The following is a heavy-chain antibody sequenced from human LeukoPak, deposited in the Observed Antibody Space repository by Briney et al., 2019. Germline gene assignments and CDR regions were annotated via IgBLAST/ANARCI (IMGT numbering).Heavy chain of an antibody. V-gene: IGHV1-2*02. D-gene: IGHD1-26*01. CDR1: GYTFTGYS. Sequence: ASVKVSCKASGYTFTGYSMHWVRQAPGQGLEWMGWINPNSGATNYAQKFQGRGTITRDTSISTAYMELSRLRSDDTAVYYCATSGSYRIIDYWGQGTLVTVSS. CDR3: ATSGSYRIIDY. J-gene: IGHJ4*02. CDR2: INPNSGAT.